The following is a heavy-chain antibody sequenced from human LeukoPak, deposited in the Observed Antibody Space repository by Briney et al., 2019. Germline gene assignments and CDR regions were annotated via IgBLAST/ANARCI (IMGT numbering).Heavy chain of an antibody. V-gene: IGHV4-34*01. CDR2: INHSGST. CDR1: GGSFSGYY. CDR3: ARHGRMGFYDFWSGRHGGYFDY. D-gene: IGHD3-3*01. J-gene: IGHJ4*02. Sequence: SETLSLTCAVYGGSFSGYYWSWIRQPPGKGLEWIGEINHSGSTNYNPSLKSRVTISVDTSKNQFSLKLSSVTAADTAVYYCARHGRMGFYDFWSGRHGGYFDYWGQGTLVTVSS.